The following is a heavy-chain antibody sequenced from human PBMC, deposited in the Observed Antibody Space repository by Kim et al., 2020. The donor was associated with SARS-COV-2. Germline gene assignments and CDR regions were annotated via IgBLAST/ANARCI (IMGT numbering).Heavy chain of an antibody. CDR2: ISWDGGST. CDR1: GFTFDDYT. V-gene: IGHV3-43*01. Sequence: GGSLRLSCAASGFTFDDYTMHWVRQAPGKGLEWVSLISWDGGSTYYADSVKGRFTISRDNSKNSLYLQMNSLRTEDTALYYCAKDINGQQLVEGVDYWGQGTLVTVSS. J-gene: IGHJ4*02. D-gene: IGHD6-13*01. CDR3: AKDINGQQLVEGVDY.